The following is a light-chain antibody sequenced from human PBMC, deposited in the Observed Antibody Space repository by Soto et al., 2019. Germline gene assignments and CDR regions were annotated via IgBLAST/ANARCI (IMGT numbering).Light chain of an antibody. CDR2: KAS. CDR1: QSISSW. CDR3: QQYTSTSLLT. Sequence: EIQVTQSPSTLYAYVGDRVTITCRASQSISSWLAWYQQKPGKAPKLLIYKASTLEGGVSSRFSGSGSGTEFTLTISSLQPDDLATYYCQQYTSTSLLTFGGGTKVDSK. J-gene: IGKJ4*01. V-gene: IGKV1-5*03.